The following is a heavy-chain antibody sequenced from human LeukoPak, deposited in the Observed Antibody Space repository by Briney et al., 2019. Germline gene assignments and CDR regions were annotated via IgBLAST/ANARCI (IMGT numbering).Heavy chain of an antibody. CDR3: ARDRRIVVVSAILDF. J-gene: IGHJ4*02. V-gene: IGHV3-21*01. CDR1: GFTFGYYN. CDR2: ISSSSGYI. D-gene: IGHD2-21*02. Sequence: GGSLRLSCGASGFTFGYYNMNWVRQAPGKGLEWVSSISSSSGYISYAVSVKGRFTISRDNAKNSLYLQMNSLRAEDTAVYYCARDRRIVVVSAILDFWGQGTLVTVSS.